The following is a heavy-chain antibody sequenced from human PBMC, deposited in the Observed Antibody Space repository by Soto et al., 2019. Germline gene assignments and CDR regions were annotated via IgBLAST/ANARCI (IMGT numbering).Heavy chain of an antibody. CDR3: AKDLSKDYYDSSGPFDY. D-gene: IGHD3-22*01. V-gene: IGHV3-30*18. CDR2: ITNDSSNK. Sequence: PGGSLRLSCAASGFTFSSYSMNWVRQAPGKGLEWVAAITNDSSNKYYADSVKGRFTISRDNSKNTLYLQMNSLRAEDTAVYYCAKDLSKDYYDSSGPFDYWGQGTLVTVSS. CDR1: GFTFSSYS. J-gene: IGHJ4*02.